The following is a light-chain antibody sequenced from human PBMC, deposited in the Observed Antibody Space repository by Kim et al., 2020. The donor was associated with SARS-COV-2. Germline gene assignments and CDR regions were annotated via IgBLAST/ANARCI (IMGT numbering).Light chain of an antibody. J-gene: IGLJ1*01. Sequence: QSVLTQPASVSGSPGQSITISCTGTSSGVGGHNYVSWYQQHPDKAPKIIIYAVSRRPSGVSSRFSGSKSGNTASLTISGLQAEDEADYYCSSYTSSSTVFGTGTKVTVL. V-gene: IGLV2-14*01. CDR1: SSGVGGHNY. CDR2: AVS. CDR3: SSYTSSSTV.